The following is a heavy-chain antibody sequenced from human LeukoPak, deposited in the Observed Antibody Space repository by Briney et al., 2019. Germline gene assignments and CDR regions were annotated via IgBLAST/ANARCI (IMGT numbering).Heavy chain of an antibody. V-gene: IGHV3-20*04. CDR1: GFTFDDYG. Sequence: GGSLRLSCAASGFTFDDYGMSWVRQAPGKGLEWVSGIDWNGGRTGYGASVKGRFTISRDNTKNFLLLQMNSLRAEDTAVYYCARDKYCTGRDCYGGSKFDYWGQGTLVTVSS. D-gene: IGHD2-8*02. CDR3: ARDKYCTGRDCYGGSKFDY. J-gene: IGHJ4*02. CDR2: IDWNGGRT.